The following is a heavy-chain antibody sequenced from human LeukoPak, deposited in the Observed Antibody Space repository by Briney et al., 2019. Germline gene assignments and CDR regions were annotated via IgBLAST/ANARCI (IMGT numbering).Heavy chain of an antibody. D-gene: IGHD3-10*01. V-gene: IGHV3-23*01. CDR2: ISSSGGST. J-gene: IGHJ4*02. CDR3: AKKMVRGVISPDDY. CDR1: GFTFSSYG. Sequence: PGGSLRLSCAASGFTFSSYGMSWVRQAPGKGLEWVSAISSSGGSTYYADSVKGRFTISRDNSKNTLYLQMNSLRAEDTAVYYCAKKMVRGVISPDDYWGQGTLVTVSS.